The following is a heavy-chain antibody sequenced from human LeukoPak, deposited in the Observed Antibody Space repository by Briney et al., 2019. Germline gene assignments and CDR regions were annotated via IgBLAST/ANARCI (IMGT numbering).Heavy chain of an antibody. CDR3: VYTATFDSSGYYMLDY. CDR1: GFSLTTLGVS. Sequence: SGPTLVKPTQTLTLTCTFSGFSLTTLGVSVGWIRQPPGKALEWLALLYWDDAERYSPSLQTRLTITKDTSKNQVVLTLTNMAPADTATYYCVYTATFDSSGYYMLDYWGQGTLVTVSS. J-gene: IGHJ4*02. CDR2: LYWDDAE. D-gene: IGHD3-22*01. V-gene: IGHV2-5*02.